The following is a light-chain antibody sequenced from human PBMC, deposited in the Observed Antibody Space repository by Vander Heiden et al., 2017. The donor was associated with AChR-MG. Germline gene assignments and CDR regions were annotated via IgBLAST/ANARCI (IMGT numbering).Light chain of an antibody. CDR2: SKN. CDR1: SSHIGRNY. J-gene: IGLJ3*02. V-gene: IGLV1-47*02. Sequence: QSVLTQPPSASGTPGQRVPISWSGSSSHIGRNYLYWYQQLPGTAPKLLIYSKNQRPSGVPARVSGSKSGTSASLASSGLRSEEEADDYCAAWDDSLSGDVFGGGTKLTVL. CDR3: AAWDDSLSGDV.